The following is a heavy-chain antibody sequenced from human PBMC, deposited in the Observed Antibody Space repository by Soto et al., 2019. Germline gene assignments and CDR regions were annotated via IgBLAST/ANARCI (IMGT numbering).Heavy chain of an antibody. CDR2: TNPFNGNR. CDR3: ARDRLRGYDNSGFYS. V-gene: IGHV1-18*01. CDR1: GYSFSYYG. J-gene: IGHJ5*02. Sequence: GASVKVSCKASGYSFSYYGIQWLRQAPGQRLEWIGWTNPFNGNRNFAQKFDDRVTMSTATSTNTIFMELRSLKSDDTAIYFFARDRLRGYDNSGFYSWGQGTLVTVSS. D-gene: IGHD3-22*01.